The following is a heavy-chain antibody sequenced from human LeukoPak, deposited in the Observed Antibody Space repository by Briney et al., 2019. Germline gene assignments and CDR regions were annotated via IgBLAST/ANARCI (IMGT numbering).Heavy chain of an antibody. CDR2: IKDGGTAT. D-gene: IGHD5-12*01. CDR1: GFTFSSYW. J-gene: IGHJ4*02. CDR3: TTIRPGY. V-gene: IGHV3-74*01. Sequence: GGSLRLSCAASGFTFSSYWIHWVRHVPGKGLVWVSRIKDGGTATDYADSVKGRFTISRDDAKNTLYLQMNSLRAEDTAVYYCTTIRPGYWGQGTLVTVSP.